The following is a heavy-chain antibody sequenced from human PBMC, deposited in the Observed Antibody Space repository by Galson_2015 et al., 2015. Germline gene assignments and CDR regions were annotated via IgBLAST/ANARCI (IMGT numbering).Heavy chain of an antibody. J-gene: IGHJ6*02. CDR1: GGSISSGGYY. V-gene: IGHV4-31*03. Sequence: LSLTCTVSGGSISSGGYYWSWIRQHPGKGLEWIGYIYYSGSTYYNPSLKSRVTISVDTSKNQFSLKLSSVTAADTAVYYCARGGALVAYYYGMDVWGQGTPVTVSS. CDR3: ARGGALVAYYYGMDV. CDR2: IYYSGST. D-gene: IGHD1-26*01.